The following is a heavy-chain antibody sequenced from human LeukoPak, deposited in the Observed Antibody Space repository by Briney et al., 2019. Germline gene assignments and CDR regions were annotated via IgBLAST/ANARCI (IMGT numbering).Heavy chain of an antibody. J-gene: IGHJ4*02. Sequence: SETLSLTCTVSGGSISSYYWSWIRQPPGKGLEWIGYIYYSGSTNYNPSLKSRVTISVDTSKNQFSLKLSSVTAADTAVYYCARGYYDFWSGYGPYFGYWGQGTLVTVSS. CDR3: ARGYYDFWSGYGPYFGY. V-gene: IGHV4-59*01. CDR2: IYYSGST. D-gene: IGHD3-3*01. CDR1: GGSISSYY.